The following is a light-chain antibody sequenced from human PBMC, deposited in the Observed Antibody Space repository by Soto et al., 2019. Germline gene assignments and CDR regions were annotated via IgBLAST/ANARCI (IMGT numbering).Light chain of an antibody. CDR1: SSDVGGYNY. CDR3: ISYAGSNLAV. CDR2: EVT. J-gene: IGLJ7*01. Sequence: QSALTQPPSASGSPGQSVTISCTGTSSDVGGYNYVSWYQQHPGKVPKLMIYEVTKRPSGVPDRFSGSKSGNTASLTVSGLQAEDEGDYYCISYAGSNLAVFGGGTQLTVL. V-gene: IGLV2-8*01.